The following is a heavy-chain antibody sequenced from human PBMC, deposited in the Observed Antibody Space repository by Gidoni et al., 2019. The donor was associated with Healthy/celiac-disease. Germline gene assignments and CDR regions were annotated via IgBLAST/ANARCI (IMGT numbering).Heavy chain of an antibody. CDR1: VGSFSGYY. V-gene: IGHV4-34*01. D-gene: IGHD2-15*01. Sequence: QVQLQQWGAGLLKPSETLSLTCAVYVGSFSGYYWSWIRQHPGTGLEWIGEINHSGSTNYNPSLKSRVTISVDTSKNQFSLKLSSVTAADTAVYYCARVNVVVPTTGGGFDPWGQGTLFTVSS. CDR3: ARVNVVVPTTGGGFDP. J-gene: IGHJ5*02. CDR2: INHSGST.